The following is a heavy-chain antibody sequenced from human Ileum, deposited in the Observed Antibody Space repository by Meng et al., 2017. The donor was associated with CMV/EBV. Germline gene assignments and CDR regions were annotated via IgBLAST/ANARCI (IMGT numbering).Heavy chain of an antibody. CDR1: GFTFSSYA. D-gene: IGHD5-18*01. J-gene: IGHJ5*02. CDR2: ISYDGSNK. V-gene: IGHV3-30-3*01. Sequence: LRLSCAASGFTFSSYAMHWVRQAPGKGLEWVAVISYDGSNKYYADSVKGRFTISRDNSKNTLYLQMNSLRAEDTAVYYCDPVDTATPWGQGTLVTVSS. CDR3: DPVDTATP.